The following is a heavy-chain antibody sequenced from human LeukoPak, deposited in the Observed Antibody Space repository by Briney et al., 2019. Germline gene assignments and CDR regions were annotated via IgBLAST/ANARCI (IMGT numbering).Heavy chain of an antibody. CDR1: GFTFRSYA. CDR3: AKDPYYYDTDSLFNPRSFDV. Sequence: GGSLRLSCAASGFTFRSYAMSWVPQAPGKGLEWVLAISGSGTSTYYADSVRGRFTISRDNSKNTLYVQSNSLRAEDTAVYYCAKDPYYYDTDSLFNPRSFDVWGQGTMVTVSS. D-gene: IGHD3-22*01. J-gene: IGHJ3*01. V-gene: IGHV3-23*01. CDR2: ISGSGTST.